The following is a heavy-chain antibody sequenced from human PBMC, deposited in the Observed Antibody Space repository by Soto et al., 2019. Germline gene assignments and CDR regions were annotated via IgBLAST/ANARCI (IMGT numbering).Heavy chain of an antibody. CDR1: SDSITNYY. Sequence: QVQLQESGPGLVKPSETLSLTCTVSSDSITNYYWSWIRQSPGKGLEWIGYIHDSGRSNYNPSLKSRVKLSVDPSKKQVPLELISVTAADTAVYYCARVGGTRGWYWGQGTLVTVSS. J-gene: IGHJ4*02. V-gene: IGHV4-59*01. CDR3: ARVGGTRGWY. CDR2: IHDSGRS. D-gene: IGHD2-15*01.